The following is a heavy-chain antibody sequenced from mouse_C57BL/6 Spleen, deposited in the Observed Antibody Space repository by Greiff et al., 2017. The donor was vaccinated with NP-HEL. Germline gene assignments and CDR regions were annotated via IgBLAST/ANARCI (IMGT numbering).Heavy chain of an antibody. CDR2: ISDGGSYT. Sequence: EVKLMESGGGLVKPGGSLKLSCAASGFTFSSYAMSWVRQTPEKRLEWVATISDGGSYTYYPDNVKGRFTISRDNAKNHLYLQMSHLKSEDTAMYYCARDRASLTGVYYFDYWGQGTTLTVSS. D-gene: IGHD4-1*01. CDR1: GFTFSSYA. J-gene: IGHJ2*01. V-gene: IGHV5-4*01. CDR3: ARDRASLTGVYYFDY.